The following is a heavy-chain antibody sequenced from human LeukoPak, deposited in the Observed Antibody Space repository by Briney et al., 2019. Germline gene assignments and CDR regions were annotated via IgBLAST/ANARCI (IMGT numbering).Heavy chain of an antibody. CDR2: IIPIFGTA. J-gene: IGHJ4*02. CDR3: ASRGLGYCSSTSCYTGGYLFDY. D-gene: IGHD2-2*02. V-gene: IGHV1-69*01. CDR1: GGTFSSYA. Sequence: ASVKVSCKASGGTFSSYAISWVRQAPGQGLEWMGGIIPIFGTANYAQKFQGRVTITADESTSTAYMELSRLRSEDTAVYYCASRGLGYCSSTSCYTGGYLFDYWGQGTLVTVSS.